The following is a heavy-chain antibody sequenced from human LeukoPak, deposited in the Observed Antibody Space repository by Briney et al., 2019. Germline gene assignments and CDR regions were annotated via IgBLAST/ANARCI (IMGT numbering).Heavy chain of an antibody. V-gene: IGHV4-39*02. CDR3: ARQSSDLVADSGSYYV. CDR2: YYYSCNT. Sequence: PAGALPQTCSVAGGSIISSCCYCCGLRQPRERGLEWSSSYYYSCNTNYSPSLKGRVTISVDTSKNHSYLQVGPLTAADTAVYYFARQSSDLVADSGSYYVWGQGTLVTVSS. D-gene: IGHD1-26*01. CDR1: GGSIISSCCY. J-gene: IGHJ4*02.